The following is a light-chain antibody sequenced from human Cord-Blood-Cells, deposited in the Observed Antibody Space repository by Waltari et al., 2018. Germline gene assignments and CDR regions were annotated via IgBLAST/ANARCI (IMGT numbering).Light chain of an antibody. Sequence: EIVLTQSPGTLSLSPGERATLSCRASQSVSSSYLAWYQKKPGQAPRLLIYGASSRATGIPDRFSSSGSGTDFTLTISRLEPEDFAVYYCQQYGSSPPTFGQGTKVEIK. V-gene: IGKV3-20*01. CDR2: GAS. CDR3: QQYGSSPPT. J-gene: IGKJ1*01. CDR1: QSVSSSY.